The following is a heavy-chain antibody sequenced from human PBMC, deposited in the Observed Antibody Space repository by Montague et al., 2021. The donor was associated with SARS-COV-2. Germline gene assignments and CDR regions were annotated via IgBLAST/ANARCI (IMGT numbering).Heavy chain of an antibody. Sequence: SETLSLTCAVYGGSFSVYYWSWLRQSPRRGLEWISEISQSGTAHYNPSLESRVSISIDTSRNQFTLKLSPVTAADTAMYYCAREREVERAARTLVAFDMWGQGTMVTVSS. CDR2: ISQSGTA. V-gene: IGHV4-34*01. CDR1: GGSFSVYY. J-gene: IGHJ3*02. D-gene: IGHD1-1*01. CDR3: AREREVERAARTLVAFDM.